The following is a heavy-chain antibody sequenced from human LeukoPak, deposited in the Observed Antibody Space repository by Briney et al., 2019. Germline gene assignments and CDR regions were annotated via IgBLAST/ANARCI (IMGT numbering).Heavy chain of an antibody. Sequence: ASVKVSCKASGYTFTSYDINWMRQATGQGLEWMGWMNPNSGNTGYAQKFQGRVTMTRNTSISTAYMELSSLRSEDTAVYYCARVKFGYCSSTSCYSGLGMDVWGQGTTVTVSS. V-gene: IGHV1-8*01. D-gene: IGHD2-2*03. CDR1: GYTFTSYD. J-gene: IGHJ6*02. CDR3: ARVKFGYCSSTSCYSGLGMDV. CDR2: MNPNSGNT.